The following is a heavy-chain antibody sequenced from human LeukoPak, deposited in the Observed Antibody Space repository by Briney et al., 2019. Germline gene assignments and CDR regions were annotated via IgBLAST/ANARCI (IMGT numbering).Heavy chain of an antibody. CDR2: INWNGGST. Sequence: GGSLRLSCATSGFGFSTYSMNWVRQAPGKGLEWVSGINWNGGSTDYADSVKGRFTISRDNAKNSLYLQMNSLRAEDTASYYCARGGGNYPFDYWGQGTLVTVSS. CDR1: GFGFSTYS. CDR3: ARGGGNYPFDY. J-gene: IGHJ4*02. V-gene: IGHV3-20*04. D-gene: IGHD3-22*01.